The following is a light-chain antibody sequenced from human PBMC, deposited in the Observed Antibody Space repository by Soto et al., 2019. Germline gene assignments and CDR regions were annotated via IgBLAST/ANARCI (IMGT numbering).Light chain of an antibody. CDR2: LGD. Sequence: QSALTQPPSASSTPGQTVTISCSGSTSNIGTFYVYWYQRLPGTAPKLLIYLGDQRASGVSDRFSGSKSGTSASLAINGLRSDDEADYYCAAWDDNLNAYVFGSGTKVTVL. V-gene: IGLV1-47*02. CDR3: AAWDDNLNAYV. J-gene: IGLJ1*01. CDR1: TSNIGTFY.